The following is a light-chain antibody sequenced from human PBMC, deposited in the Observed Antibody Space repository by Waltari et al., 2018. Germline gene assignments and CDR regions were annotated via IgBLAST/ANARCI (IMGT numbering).Light chain of an antibody. J-gene: IGLJ2*01. Sequence: YDLTQPPSVSVSPGQTATITCHGDNLGEIFVSWYQQRPGQSPFLVIYQDFKRPSGIPERFSGSNSGNTATLTISGAQAMDEADFYCQSWVGKVVFGGGTKLTV. V-gene: IGLV3-1*01. CDR1: NLGEIF. CDR3: QSWVGKVV. CDR2: QDF.